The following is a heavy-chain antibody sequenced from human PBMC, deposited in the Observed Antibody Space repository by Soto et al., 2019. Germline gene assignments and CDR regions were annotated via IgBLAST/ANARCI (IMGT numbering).Heavy chain of an antibody. J-gene: IGHJ4*02. CDR2: ISSSSSYI. D-gene: IGHD6-13*01. Sequence: GGSLRLSCAASGFTFSSYSMNWVRQAPGKGLEWVSSISSSSSYIYYADSVKCRFTISRDNAKNSLYLQMNSLRAEDTAVYYCARDLSSSGAYWGQGTLVTVSS. CDR3: ARDLSSSGAY. CDR1: GFTFSSYS. V-gene: IGHV3-21*01.